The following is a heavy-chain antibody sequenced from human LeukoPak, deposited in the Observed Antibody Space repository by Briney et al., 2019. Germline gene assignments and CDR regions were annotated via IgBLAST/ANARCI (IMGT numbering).Heavy chain of an antibody. J-gene: IGHJ3*02. CDR1: GYTFTSYY. CDR3: ARERGAFYT. V-gene: IGHV1-46*01. Sequence: GASVKVCCKASGYTFTSYYTHWVRQAPGRGLAWMGIINPSGSSTSLAQKFQGRATRTRDTSTSTVYMELSSLRSEDTAVYYCARERGAFYTWGQGGMVTVSS. CDR2: INPSGSST. D-gene: IGHD3-10*01.